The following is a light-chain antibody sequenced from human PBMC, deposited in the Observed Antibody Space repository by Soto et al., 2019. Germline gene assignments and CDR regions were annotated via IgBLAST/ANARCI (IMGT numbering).Light chain of an antibody. CDR2: DAA. Sequence: ETVLTQSPGTLSLSPGERATLSCRASQSFISTYLAWYQQKPGQAPRLLIFDAASRAPDIPDRFIGSGYGTYFPLTFGRLKPEVFAVYFGQQYVKSPCTFGQGTKLEYK. CDR3: QQYVKSPCT. CDR1: QSFISTY. J-gene: IGKJ2*02. V-gene: IGKV3-20*01.